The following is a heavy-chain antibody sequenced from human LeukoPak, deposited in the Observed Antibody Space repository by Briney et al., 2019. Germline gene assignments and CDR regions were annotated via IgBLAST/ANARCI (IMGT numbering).Heavy chain of an antibody. CDR1: GGSISSSSYY. V-gene: IGHV4-39*07. Sequence: SETLSLTCTVSGGSISSSSYYWGWIRQPPGKGLEWIGSIYYSGSTYYNPSLKSRVTISVDTSKNQFSLKLSSVTAADTAVYYCARAHCSGGSCYARVGINWFDPWGQGTLVTVSS. CDR2: IYYSGST. D-gene: IGHD2-15*01. CDR3: ARAHCSGGSCYARVGINWFDP. J-gene: IGHJ5*02.